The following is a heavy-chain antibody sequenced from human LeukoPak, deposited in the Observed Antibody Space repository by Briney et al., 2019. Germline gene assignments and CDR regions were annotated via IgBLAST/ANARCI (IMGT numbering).Heavy chain of an antibody. J-gene: IGHJ4*02. V-gene: IGHV3-7*01. D-gene: IGHD3-3*01. CDR1: GFTFGSYW. CDR2: IKQDGSEK. CDR3: ARGSGYDFWN. Sequence: GGSLRLSCAASGFTFGSYWMSWVRQAPGKGLEWVANIKQDGSEKYYVDSVKGRFTISRDNAKNSLYLQMNSLRAEDTAVYYCARGSGYDFWNWGQGTLVTVSS.